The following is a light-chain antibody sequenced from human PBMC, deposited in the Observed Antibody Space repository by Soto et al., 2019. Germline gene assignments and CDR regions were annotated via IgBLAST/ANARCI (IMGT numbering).Light chain of an antibody. CDR3: QQRSNWLWT. V-gene: IGKV3-11*01. CDR1: QSVSSY. Sequence: EIVLTQSPATLSLSPGERATLSCGASQSVSSYLAWYQQKPGQAPRLLIYDASNRATGIPARFGGSGSGTDFTLTISSLEPEDFAVYYCQQRSNWLWTFGQGTKVDIK. CDR2: DAS. J-gene: IGKJ1*01.